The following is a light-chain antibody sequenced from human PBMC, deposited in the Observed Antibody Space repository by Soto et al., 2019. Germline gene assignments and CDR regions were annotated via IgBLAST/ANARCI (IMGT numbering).Light chain of an antibody. V-gene: IGKV3-20*01. CDR2: GAS. CDR1: QSVSSNY. J-gene: IGKJ1*01. Sequence: ETVLTHSPGTLSLSPGERATLSCRASQSVSSNYLAWYQHIPGQAPRLLIYGASTRATGIPDRFSGSGSGTDFTITISRLEHEDFAVYSCQQFDRSLPSWTFGQGTKVE. CDR3: QQFDRSLPSWT.